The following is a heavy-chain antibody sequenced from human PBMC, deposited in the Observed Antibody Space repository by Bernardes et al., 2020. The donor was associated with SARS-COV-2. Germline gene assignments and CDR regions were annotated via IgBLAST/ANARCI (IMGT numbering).Heavy chain of an antibody. CDR3: TRQTYASGTYYKNGFDP. V-gene: IGHV3-73*01. J-gene: IGHJ5*02. D-gene: IGHD3-10*01. CDR2: IRSRADNYAT. CDR1: GFTFSDSA. Sequence: GSLRLSCAASGFTFSDSAMHWVRQASGKGLEWIGRIRSRADNYATAYAASVKGRFTISRDDSRNTAYLQMNSLKTEDTAVYYCTRQTYASGTYYKNGFDPWGQGTLVTVSS.